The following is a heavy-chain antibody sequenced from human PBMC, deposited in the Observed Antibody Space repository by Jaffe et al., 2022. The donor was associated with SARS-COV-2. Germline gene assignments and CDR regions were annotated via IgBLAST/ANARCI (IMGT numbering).Heavy chain of an antibody. J-gene: IGHJ5*02. CDR3: AKHSSFSQGS. D-gene: IGHD6-6*01. CDR2: ISLGEGA. V-gene: IGHV4-4*02. Sequence: QVQLQESGPGLVRPSGTLSLTCVVSGGSISSGTYWSWIRQPPGEGLEWVGQISLGEGAYYNPSLRGRVTILVDESKNQFSLKLSSVTAADTAIYYCAKHSSFSQGSWGQGTLVTVSS. CDR1: GGSISSGTY.